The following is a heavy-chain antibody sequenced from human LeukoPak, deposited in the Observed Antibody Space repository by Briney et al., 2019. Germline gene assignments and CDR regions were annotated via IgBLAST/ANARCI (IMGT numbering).Heavy chain of an antibody. Sequence: SETLSLTCAVYGGSFSGYYWSWLRQPPGKGLEWIGEINHSGSTNYNPSLKSRVTISVDTPKNQFSLKLSSVTAADTAVYFCSSGPYFDYWGQGTLVTVSS. CDR1: GGSFSGYY. CDR2: INHSGST. J-gene: IGHJ4*02. V-gene: IGHV4-34*01. CDR3: SSGPYFDY. D-gene: IGHD6-25*01.